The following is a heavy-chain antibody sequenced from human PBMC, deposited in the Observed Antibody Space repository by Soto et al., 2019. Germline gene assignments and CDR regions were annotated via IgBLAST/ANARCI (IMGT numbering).Heavy chain of an antibody. CDR2: ISSSGSIN. CDR3: ASQPAVWPYNWFDP. D-gene: IGHD2-2*01. Sequence: EVQLVESGGGLVQPGGSLRLSCAASGFPFSNFEMNWVRQAPGKGLEWISYISSSGSINYYADSVKGRFTITRDNAKNPLYLQMNSLRAEDTSVYDCASQPAVWPYNWFDPWGQGTLVTVSS. V-gene: IGHV3-48*03. J-gene: IGHJ5*02. CDR1: GFPFSNFE.